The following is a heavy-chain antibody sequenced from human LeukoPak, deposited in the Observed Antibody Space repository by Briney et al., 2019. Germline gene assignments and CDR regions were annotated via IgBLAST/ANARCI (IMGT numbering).Heavy chain of an antibody. Sequence: ASVKVSCKASGYTFTGYYMHWVRQAPGQGLEWMGWINPNSGGTNYAQKFQGRVTMTRDTSISTAYMELSRLRSDDTAVYYCAKGRYSGSPYYFDYWGQGTLVTVSS. J-gene: IGHJ4*02. CDR3: AKGRYSGSPYYFDY. D-gene: IGHD1-26*01. CDR2: INPNSGGT. V-gene: IGHV1-2*02. CDR1: GYTFTGYY.